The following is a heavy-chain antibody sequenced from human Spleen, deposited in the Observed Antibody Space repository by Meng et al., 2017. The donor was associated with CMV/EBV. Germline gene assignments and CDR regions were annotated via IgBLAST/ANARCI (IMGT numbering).Heavy chain of an antibody. J-gene: IGHJ4*02. CDR1: GFTFSSYE. CDR2: NSSGSTK. Sequence: GESLKISCAASGFTFSSYEMNWVRQALNSSGSTKYYADSVKGRFTISRDNAKNTLYLQMNSLRVEDTAVYYCAKDAEGMYDDVLVTIGDWGQGTVVTVSS. D-gene: IGHD3-9*01. V-gene: IGHV3-48*03. CDR3: AKDAEGMYDDVLVTIGD.